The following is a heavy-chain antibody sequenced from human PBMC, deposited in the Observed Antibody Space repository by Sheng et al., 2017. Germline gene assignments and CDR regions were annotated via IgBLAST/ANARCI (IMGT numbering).Heavy chain of an antibody. CDR2: IYYTGST. CDR3: ARGSWGLQIFDP. Sequence: QLQVQESGPGLVKPSETLSLICTVSGVSISSSTYYWGWIRQPPGKGLEWIGNIYYTGSTYYNPSLKSRVTISVDTSRNQLSLKLSSVTAADTAVYYCARGSWGLQIFDPWGQGTLVTVSS. V-gene: IGHV4-39*07. J-gene: IGHJ5*02. CDR1: GVSISSSTYY. D-gene: IGHD1-26*01.